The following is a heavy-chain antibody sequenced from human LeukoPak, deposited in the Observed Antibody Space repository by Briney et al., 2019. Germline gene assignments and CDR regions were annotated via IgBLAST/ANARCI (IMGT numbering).Heavy chain of an antibody. J-gene: IGHJ4*02. Sequence: ASVKVSCKASGYTFTGYYMHWVRQAPGQGLEWMGWINPTSGGTNYAQKFQGRVTMTRDTSISTAYMELSRLRSDDTAVYYCARSIDYYGSGSYCDYWGQGTLVTVSS. V-gene: IGHV1-2*02. D-gene: IGHD3-10*01. CDR1: GYTFTGYY. CDR2: INPTSGGT. CDR3: ARSIDYYGSGSYCDY.